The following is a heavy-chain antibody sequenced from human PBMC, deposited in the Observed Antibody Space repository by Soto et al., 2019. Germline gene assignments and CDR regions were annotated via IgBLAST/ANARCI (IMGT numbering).Heavy chain of an antibody. CDR1: GDSVSSNSAA. J-gene: IGHJ3*02. Sequence: ASETLSLTCALSGDSVSSNSAAWNWIRQSPSRGLEWLGRTYYRSKWYNDYAVSVKGRITINPDTSKNQFSLQLNSVTPEDTAVYYCARGGTITPYGAFDMWGQGTMVTVSS. CDR3: ARGGTITPYGAFDM. D-gene: IGHD3-16*01. CDR2: TYYRSKWYN. V-gene: IGHV6-1*01.